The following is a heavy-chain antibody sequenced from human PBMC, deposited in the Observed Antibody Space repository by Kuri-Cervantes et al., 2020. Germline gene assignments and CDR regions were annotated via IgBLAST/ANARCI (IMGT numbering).Heavy chain of an antibody. Sequence: SKPLSLTWTAPGGPTSSYYWSWIRQPAGKGLEWIGRIYTSGSTYYNPSLKSRVTMSVDTSKNQFSLMLGSVPAANTDVYYCARGVTMVRGVRHYYYYGRDVWGQGTPVTVSS. D-gene: IGHD3-10*01. CDR2: IYTSGST. V-gene: IGHV4-4*07. CDR1: GGPTSSYY. J-gene: IGHJ6*02. CDR3: ARGVTMVRGVRHYYYYGRDV.